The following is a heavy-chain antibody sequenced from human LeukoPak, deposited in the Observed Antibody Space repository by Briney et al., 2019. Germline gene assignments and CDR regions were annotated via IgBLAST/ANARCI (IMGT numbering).Heavy chain of an antibody. Sequence: GGSLRLSCAASGFTFSSYGMHWVRQAPGKGLEWVAVISYDGSNKYYADSVKGRFTISRDNSKNTLYLQMNSLRAEDTAVYYCVRGDRRDYWGQGTLVIVSS. D-gene: IGHD3-22*01. J-gene: IGHJ4*02. V-gene: IGHV3-30*03. CDR2: ISYDGSNK. CDR3: VRGDRRDY. CDR1: GFTFSSYG.